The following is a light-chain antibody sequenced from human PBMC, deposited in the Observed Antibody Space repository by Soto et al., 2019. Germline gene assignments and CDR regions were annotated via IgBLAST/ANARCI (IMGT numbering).Light chain of an antibody. CDR2: GAK. V-gene: IGKV1-39*01. CDR3: QQCHATPLT. Sequence: DIQMTESPSSLSASVGARVTSTCGASQAISNDLNWYQQQPGKGPTLLTFGAKTLQSGVPSRVSGSGYGTDFTLTITTLQPEDVGMYYCQQCHATPLTFGQGTRLEI. CDR1: QAISND. J-gene: IGKJ5*01.